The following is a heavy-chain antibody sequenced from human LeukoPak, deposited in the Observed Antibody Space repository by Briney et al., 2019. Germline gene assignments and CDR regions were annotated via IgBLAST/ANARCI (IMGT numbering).Heavy chain of an antibody. CDR2: INAGNGNT. D-gene: IGHD3-22*01. J-gene: IGHJ3*02. CDR1: GYTFTSYA. CDR3: ARGDYYDSSGPNAFDI. Sequence: ASVKVSCKASGYTFTSYAMHWVRQAPGQRLEWMGWINAGNGNTEYSQKFQGRVTIARDTSASTAYMELSSLRSEDTAVYYCARGDYYDSSGPNAFDIWGQGTMVTVSS. V-gene: IGHV1-3*01.